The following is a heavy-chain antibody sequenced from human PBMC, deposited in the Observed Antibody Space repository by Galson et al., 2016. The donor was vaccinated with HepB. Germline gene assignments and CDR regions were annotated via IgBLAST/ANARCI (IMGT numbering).Heavy chain of an antibody. V-gene: IGHV3-23*01. CDR1: GFTLSNYV. CDR3: AKDGSSSLRFLDLGRRNNYGMEV. J-gene: IGHJ6*02. D-gene: IGHD3-3*01. Sequence: SLRLSCAASGFTLSNYVMSWVHQAPGKGLEWVSGISDSDGSTNYADSVKGRFTISRDNSKNTLYLQMNSLRAEDTAVYYCAKDGSSSLRFLDLGRRNNYGMEVWGQGTPVTVSS. CDR2: ISDSDGST.